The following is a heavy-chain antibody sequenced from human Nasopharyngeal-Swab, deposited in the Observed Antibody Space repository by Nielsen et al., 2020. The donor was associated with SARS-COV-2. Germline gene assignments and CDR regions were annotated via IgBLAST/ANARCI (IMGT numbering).Heavy chain of an antibody. D-gene: IGHD3-10*01. CDR1: GFTFSSYG. J-gene: IGHJ4*02. CDR2: IWYDGSNK. V-gene: IGHV3-33*01. CDR3: ARDFPFGGDVVY. Sequence: GESLKISCAASGFTFSSYGMHWVRQAPGKGLEWVAVIWYDGSNKYYADSVKGRFTISRDNSKNTLYLQMNSLRAEDTAVYYCARDFPFGGDVVYGGQGTLVTVSS.